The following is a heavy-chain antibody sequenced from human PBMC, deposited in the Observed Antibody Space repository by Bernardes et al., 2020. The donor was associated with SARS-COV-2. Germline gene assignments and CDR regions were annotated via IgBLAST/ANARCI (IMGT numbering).Heavy chain of an antibody. CDR1: GFAFKDTW. CDR3: TKESREGFNLKYGVDV. Sequence: GGSLRLSCVASGFAFKDTWMSWVRQAPGKGLEWIGRIKSRTDGGTTHYAAPVQGRFTISRDDTLNTVYLHIDSLKIEDTGVYYCTKESREGFNLKYGVDVWGQGTPVTVS. J-gene: IGHJ6*02. CDR2: IKSRTDGGTT. V-gene: IGHV3-15*01.